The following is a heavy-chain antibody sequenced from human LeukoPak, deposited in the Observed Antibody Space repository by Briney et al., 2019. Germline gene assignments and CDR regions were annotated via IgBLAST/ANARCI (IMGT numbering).Heavy chain of an antibody. J-gene: IGHJ4*02. CDR2: IWYDGSNK. CDR3: ARTLVYNYGRAVYFDY. CDR1: GFTFSSYG. Sequence: GRSLRLSCAASGFTFSSYGMHWVRQAPGKGLEWVAVIWYDGSNKYYADSVKGRFTISRDNSKNTLYLQMNSLRAEDTAVYYCARTLVYNYGRAVYFDYWGQGTLVTVSS. V-gene: IGHV3-33*01. D-gene: IGHD3-10*02.